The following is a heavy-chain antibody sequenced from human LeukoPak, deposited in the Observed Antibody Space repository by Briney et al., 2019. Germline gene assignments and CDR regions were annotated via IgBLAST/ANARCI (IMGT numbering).Heavy chain of an antibody. V-gene: IGHV4-34*01. D-gene: IGHD2-21*02. CDR2: INHIGTT. Sequence: SETLSLTCNVSGGSFNGYYWTWIRQPPGKGLEWIAEINHIGTTNHNPSLKSRVTVSTGTSKKQFFLKLTSVTAADTALYYCARLVVTAPQYHYYMDVWGEGTTVTVSS. CDR3: ARLVVTAPQYHYYMDV. CDR1: GGSFNGYY. J-gene: IGHJ6*03.